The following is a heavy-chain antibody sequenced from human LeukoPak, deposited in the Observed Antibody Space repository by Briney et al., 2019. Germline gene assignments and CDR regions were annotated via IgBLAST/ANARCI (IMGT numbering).Heavy chain of an antibody. V-gene: IGHV4-31*03. CDR2: IYYSGST. J-gene: IGHJ4*02. Sequence: SQTLSLTCTVSGGSVSSGGYYWSWIRQHPGKGLDWIGYIYYSGSTDYNPSLKSRVTISVDTSKNQFFLKLSSVTAADTAVYYCARDCSGGSCYFDYWGQGTLVTVSS. CDR1: GGSVSSGGYY. CDR3: ARDCSGGSCYFDY. D-gene: IGHD2-15*01.